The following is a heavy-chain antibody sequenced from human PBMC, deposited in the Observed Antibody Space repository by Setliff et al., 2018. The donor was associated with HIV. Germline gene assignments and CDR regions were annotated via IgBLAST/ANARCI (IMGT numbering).Heavy chain of an antibody. J-gene: IGHJ6*03. CDR1: GGSISSYS. CDR3: ARDATSEGYMDV. CDR2: IYTSGST. Sequence: TSETLSLTCTVSGGSISSYSWSWIRQPPGKGPEWIGYIYTSGSTNYNPSLKSRVTISVDTSENQFSLKLTSVTAADTAMYFCARDATSEGYMDVWGKGTTVTVSS. V-gene: IGHV4-4*08.